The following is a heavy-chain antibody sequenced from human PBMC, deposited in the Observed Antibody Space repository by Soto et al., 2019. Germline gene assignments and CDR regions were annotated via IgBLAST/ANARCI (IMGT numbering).Heavy chain of an antibody. CDR3: ATVRDYYYYMDV. CDR2: IYYSGST. J-gene: IGHJ6*03. CDR1: GGSISSSSYY. V-gene: IGHV4-39*01. Sequence: PSETLSLTCTVSGGSISSSSYYWGWIRQPPGKGLECIGSIYYSGSTYYNPSLKSRITITADTSKNQFSPKLSSVTAADTAVYYCATVRDYYYYMDVWGKGTTVTVSS. D-gene: IGHD4-17*01.